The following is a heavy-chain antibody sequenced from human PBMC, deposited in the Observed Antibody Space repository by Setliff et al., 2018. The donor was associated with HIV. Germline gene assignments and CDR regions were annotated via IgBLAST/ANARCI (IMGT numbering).Heavy chain of an antibody. D-gene: IGHD4-17*01. J-gene: IGHJ2*01. Sequence: RASVKVSCKASGGTFSSYTINWVRQAPGQGLEWMGRSIPILGIGNDEQAQKFKGRVTFTADKSTSTTYMELSSLRSEDTAVYYCARGSRGDYGDYGAFIRYFDLWGRGTLVTVSS. CDR2: SIPILGIG. V-gene: IGHV1-69*02. CDR3: ARGSRGDYGDYGAFIRYFDL. CDR1: GGTFSSYT.